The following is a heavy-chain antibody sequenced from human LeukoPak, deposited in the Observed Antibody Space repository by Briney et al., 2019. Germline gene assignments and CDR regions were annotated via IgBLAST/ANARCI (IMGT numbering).Heavy chain of an antibody. D-gene: IGHD6-13*01. J-gene: IGHJ4*02. CDR3: AKDIGYSSSWYGVDY. V-gene: IGHV3-43*02. CDR1: GFTFDDYA. CDR2: ISGDGGST. Sequence: GGSLRLSCAASGFTFDDYAMHWVRQAPGKGLEWVSLISGDGGSTYYADSVKGRFTISRDNSKNSLYLQMNSLRTEDTALYYCAKDIGYSSSWYGVDYGGQGTLVTVSS.